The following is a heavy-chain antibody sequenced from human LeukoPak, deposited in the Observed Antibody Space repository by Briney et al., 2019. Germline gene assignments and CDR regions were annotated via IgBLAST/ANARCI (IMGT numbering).Heavy chain of an antibody. V-gene: IGHV1-8*01. Sequence: ASVKVSCKTSGYTFTNYDINWVRQATGQGLEWMGWMNPNSGDTGYAHKFQGRVTMTANTSINTAYVELSSLRSEDTAVYYCARMHYYDSGGSNWFDPWGQGTLVTVSS. CDR2: MNPNSGDT. CDR3: ARMHYYDSGGSNWFDP. D-gene: IGHD3-10*01. J-gene: IGHJ5*02. CDR1: GYTFTNYD.